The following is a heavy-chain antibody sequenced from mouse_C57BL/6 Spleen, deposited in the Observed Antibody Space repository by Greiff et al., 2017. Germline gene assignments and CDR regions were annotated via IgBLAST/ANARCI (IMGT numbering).Heavy chain of an antibody. Sequence: QVQLQQPGAELVRPGSSVKLSCKASGYTFTSYWMHWVKQRPIQGLEWIGNIDPSDSETHYNQKFKDKDTLTVDKSSSTAYMQLSSLTSEDSAVYYCARWDYGSSYDYWGQGTTLTVSS. V-gene: IGHV1-52*01. CDR1: GYTFTSYW. D-gene: IGHD1-1*01. CDR2: IDPSDSET. J-gene: IGHJ2*01. CDR3: ARWDYGSSYDY.